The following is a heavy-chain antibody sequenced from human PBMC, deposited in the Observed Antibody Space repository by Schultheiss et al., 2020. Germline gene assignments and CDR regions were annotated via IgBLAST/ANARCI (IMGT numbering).Heavy chain of an antibody. CDR1: GFTFSSYW. CDR3: ARDQAKAP. Sequence: GGSLRLSCAASGFTFSSYWMSWVRQAPGKGLEWVANIKQDGSEKYYVESVKGRFSMSGGNAKNSLYLQMNSLRAEDTAVYYCARDQAKAPWGQGTLVTVSS. V-gene: IGHV3-7*01. CDR2: IKQDGSEK. J-gene: IGHJ5*02.